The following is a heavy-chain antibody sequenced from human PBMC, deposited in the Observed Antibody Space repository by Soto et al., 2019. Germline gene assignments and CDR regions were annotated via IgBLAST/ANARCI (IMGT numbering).Heavy chain of an antibody. CDR3: ARHGYSQLYSGYDSSTYCYYGMDV. CDR1: GYSFTSYW. V-gene: IGHV5-51*01. J-gene: IGHJ6*02. D-gene: IGHD5-12*01. CDR2: IYPGDSDT. Sequence: GESLKISCKGSGYSFTSYWIGWVRQMPGKGLEWMGIIYPGDSDTRYSPSFQGQVTISADKSISAAYLQWSSLKASDTAMYYCARHGYSQLYSGYDSSTYCYYGMDVWGQGTTVTVSS.